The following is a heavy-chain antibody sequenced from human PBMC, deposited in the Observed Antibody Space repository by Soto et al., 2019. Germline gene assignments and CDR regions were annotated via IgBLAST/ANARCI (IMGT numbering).Heavy chain of an antibody. Sequence: EVQLVESGGGLVQPGGSLRLSCAASGFTFSSYWMSWVRQAPGKGLEWVANIKQDGSEKYYVDSVKGRFTISRDNAKNLLYLQMNSLRAEDTAVYYCARDFSPDSSSWYCDYWGQGTLVTVSS. V-gene: IGHV3-7*05. J-gene: IGHJ4*02. D-gene: IGHD6-13*01. CDR2: IKQDGSEK. CDR1: GFTFSSYW. CDR3: ARDFSPDSSSWYCDY.